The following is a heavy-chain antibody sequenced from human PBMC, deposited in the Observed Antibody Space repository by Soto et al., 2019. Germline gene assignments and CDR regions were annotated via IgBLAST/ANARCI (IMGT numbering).Heavy chain of an antibody. CDR3: ATSSGSGYRAFDF. Sequence: QVQLVQSGAEVKRPGSSVKVSCKASGDTFNFYSINWVRQAPGLGLEWMGRVNPIVSMSNYAQRFQGRVTMTADKSTSTAYMELSGLRSEDTAIYCCATSSGSGYRAFDFWGQGALVTVSS. V-gene: IGHV1-69*04. J-gene: IGHJ4*02. CDR1: GDTFNFYS. CDR2: VNPIVSMS. D-gene: IGHD3-10*01.